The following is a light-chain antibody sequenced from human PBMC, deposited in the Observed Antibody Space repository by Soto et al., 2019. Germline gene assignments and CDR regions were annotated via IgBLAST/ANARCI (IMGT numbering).Light chain of an antibody. V-gene: IGLV2-14*03. Sequence: QSALTQPACVSGSPGQSITISCTGSSSDIGGYKYVSWYQHHPGKAPQLIIFDVINRPSGVSNRFSGSKSGNTASLTIFGLQAEDEADYFCFSYTSSTMYVFGTGTKLTVL. CDR3: FSYTSSTMYV. J-gene: IGLJ1*01. CDR1: SSDIGGYKY. CDR2: DVI.